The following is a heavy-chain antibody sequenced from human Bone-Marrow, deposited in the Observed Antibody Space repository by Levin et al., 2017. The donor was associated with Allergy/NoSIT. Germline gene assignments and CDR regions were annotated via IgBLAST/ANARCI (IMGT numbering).Heavy chain of an antibody. J-gene: IGHJ4*02. CDR3: AKEFPLSGNPKYFDY. D-gene: IGHD1-26*01. Sequence: LSLTCAASGFTFGSYAMTWVRQAPGKGLEWVSSLDGSGYVTYYADSVKGRFTISRDDSNNILFLQMNSLRAEDTAVYFCAKEFPLSGNPKYFDYWGQGTLVTVSS. V-gene: IGHV3-23*01. CDR2: LDGSGYVT. CDR1: GFTFGSYA.